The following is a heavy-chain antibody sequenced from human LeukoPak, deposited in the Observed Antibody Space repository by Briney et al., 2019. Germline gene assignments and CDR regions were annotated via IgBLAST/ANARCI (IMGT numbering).Heavy chain of an antibody. V-gene: IGHV4-4*09. CDR2: IYTSGST. CDR3: ARESTAGYNSSWYGFRN. J-gene: IGHJ1*01. Sequence: SETLSLTCTVSGGSISSYYWSWIRQPPGKGLEWIGYIYTSGSTNYNPSLKSRVTISVDTSKNQFSLKLSSVTAADTAVYYCARESTAGYNSSWYGFRNWGQGTLVSVSS. CDR1: GGSISSYY. D-gene: IGHD6-13*01.